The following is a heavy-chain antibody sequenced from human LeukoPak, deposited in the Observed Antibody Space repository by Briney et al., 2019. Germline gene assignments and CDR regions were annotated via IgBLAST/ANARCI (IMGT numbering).Heavy chain of an antibody. CDR2: IKSKTDGGTT. V-gene: IGHV3-15*01. CDR1: GFTFSNAW. CDR3: ANLIRFLYFDY. Sequence: GGSLRLSCAASGFTFSNAWMSWVRQAPGKGLEWVGRIKSKTDGGTTDYAAPVKGRFTISRDDSKNTLYLQMNSLKTEDTAVYYCANLIRFLYFDYWGQGTLVTVSS. D-gene: IGHD3-3*01. J-gene: IGHJ4*02.